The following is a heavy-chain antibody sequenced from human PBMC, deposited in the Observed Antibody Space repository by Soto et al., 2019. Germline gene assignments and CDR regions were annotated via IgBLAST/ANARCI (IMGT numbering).Heavy chain of an antibody. D-gene: IGHD4-17*01. Sequence: EVQLLESGGGLVQPGGSLRLSCAASGFSFNSYSMSWVRQAPGKGLEWVAGIIGSGDSAYYADSVKGRFTISRDNSKNTLYLQMNSLRAGDTAIYYCAKDRGTTTVTFDAFQHWCQGTLVAVSS. J-gene: IGHJ1*01. CDR1: GFSFNSYS. CDR2: IIGSGDSA. V-gene: IGHV3-23*01. CDR3: AKDRGTTTVTFDAFQH.